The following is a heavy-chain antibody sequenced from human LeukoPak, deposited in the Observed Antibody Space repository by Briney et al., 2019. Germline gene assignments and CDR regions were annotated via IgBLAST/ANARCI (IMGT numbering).Heavy chain of an antibody. CDR3: ARVSYYGDYGGIFDP. J-gene: IGHJ5*02. Sequence: ASVKVSCKASGYTFTSYGISWVRQAPGQGLEWMGWISAYNGNTNYAQKLQGRVTMTTDTSTSTAYMELRSLRSDDTAVYYCARVSYYGDYGGIFDPWGQGTLVTVSS. D-gene: IGHD4-17*01. V-gene: IGHV1-18*01. CDR1: GYTFTSYG. CDR2: ISAYNGNT.